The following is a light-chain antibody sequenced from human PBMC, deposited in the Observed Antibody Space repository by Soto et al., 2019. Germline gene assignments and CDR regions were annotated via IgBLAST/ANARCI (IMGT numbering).Light chain of an antibody. CDR3: QQYGSSSWT. CDR1: QSVSSSY. CDR2: GAS. J-gene: IGKJ1*01. Sequence: EIVLTKAACGLSVSTGERATLSCRASQSVSSSYLAWYQQRPGQAPRLLIYGASSRATGIPDRFSGSGSGTDFTLTISRLEPEDFAVYYCQQYGSSSWTFGQGTKLDIK. V-gene: IGKV3-20*01.